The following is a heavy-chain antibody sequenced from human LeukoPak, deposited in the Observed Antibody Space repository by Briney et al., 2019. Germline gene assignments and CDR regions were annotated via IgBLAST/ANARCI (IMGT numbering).Heavy chain of an antibody. CDR3: ARRDLFDY. Sequence: ASVKVSCKASGYTFTGYYMHWVRQAPGQGLEWMGWMNPNSGNTGYAQKFQGRVTMTRNTSISTAYMELSSLRSEDTAVYYCARRDLFDYWGQGTLVTVSS. CDR2: MNPNSGNT. J-gene: IGHJ4*02. CDR1: GYTFTGYY. V-gene: IGHV1-8*02.